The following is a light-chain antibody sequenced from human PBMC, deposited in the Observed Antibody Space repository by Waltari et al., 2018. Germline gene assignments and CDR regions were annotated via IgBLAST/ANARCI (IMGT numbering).Light chain of an antibody. CDR2: AAS. Sequence: DIQMTPSPSSLSASVGDRVTITCRASQTISNYLNWYQQKPGKAPNLLIYAASSLQSGVPSRFSGSGSGTDFTLTISSLQPEDFATYYCQQSYNTPVTFGQGTKLEIK. CDR1: QTISNY. V-gene: IGKV1-39*01. CDR3: QQSYNTPVT. J-gene: IGKJ2*01.